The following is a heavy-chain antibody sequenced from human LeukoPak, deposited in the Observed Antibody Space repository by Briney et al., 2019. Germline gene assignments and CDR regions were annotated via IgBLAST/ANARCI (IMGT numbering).Heavy chain of an antibody. CDR1: GGSISSSSYY. D-gene: IGHD3-22*01. CDR2: IYYSGST. CDR3: AREYYDSNKAPAFDI. Sequence: PSETLSLTCTVSGGSISSSSYYWGWIRQPPGKGLEWIGSIYYSGSTYYNPSLKSRVTISVDTSKNQFSLKLSSVTAADTAVYYCAREYYDSNKAPAFDIWGQGTMVTVSS. J-gene: IGHJ3*02. V-gene: IGHV4-39*07.